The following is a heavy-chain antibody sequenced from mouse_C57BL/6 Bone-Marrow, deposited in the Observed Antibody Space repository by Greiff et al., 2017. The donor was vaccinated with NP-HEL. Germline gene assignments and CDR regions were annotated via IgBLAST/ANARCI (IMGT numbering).Heavy chain of an antibody. CDR3: ARHQLRYPDY. CDR1: GFTFSSYG. V-gene: IGHV5-6*02. Sequence: DVKLVESGGDLVKPGGSLKLSCAASGFTFSSYGMSWVRQTPDKRLEWVATISSGGSYTYYPDSVKWRFTISRDNAKNTLYLQMSSLKSEDTAMYYCARHQLRYPDYWGQGTTLTVSS. CDR2: ISSGGSYT. J-gene: IGHJ2*01. D-gene: IGHD1-1*01.